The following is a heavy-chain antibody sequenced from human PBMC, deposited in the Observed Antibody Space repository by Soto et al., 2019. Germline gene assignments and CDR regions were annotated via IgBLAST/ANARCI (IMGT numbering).Heavy chain of an antibody. Sequence: ASVTVSCKASGYTFTSYGISWVRQAPGQGLEWMGWISAYNGNTNYAQKLQGRVTMTTDTSTSTAYMELRSLRSDDTAVYYCARASNYGSGRYYYYMDVWGKGTAVMVSS. CDR1: GYTFTSYG. D-gene: IGHD3-10*01. J-gene: IGHJ6*03. V-gene: IGHV1-18*01. CDR3: ARASNYGSGRYYYYMDV. CDR2: ISAYNGNT.